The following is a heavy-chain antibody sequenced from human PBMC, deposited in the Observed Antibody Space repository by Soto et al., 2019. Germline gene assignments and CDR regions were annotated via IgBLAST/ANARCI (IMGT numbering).Heavy chain of an antibody. J-gene: IGHJ6*02. CDR3: ARDGYCSSTSCSGGDNYYYYGMDV. CDR1: GYTFTSYA. CDR2: INAGNGDT. D-gene: IGHD2-2*03. V-gene: IGHV1-3*01. Sequence: QVQLVQSGAEVKKPGASVKVSCKASGYTFTSYAMHWVRQAPGQRLEWLGWINAGNGDTKYSQKFQGRGTIIRDTSASTAYMELSSLRSEDTAVYYCARDGYCSSTSCSGGDNYYYYGMDVWGQGTTVTVSS.